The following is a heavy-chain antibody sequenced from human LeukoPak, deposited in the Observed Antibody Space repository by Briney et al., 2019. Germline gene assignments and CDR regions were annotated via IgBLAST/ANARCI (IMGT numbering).Heavy chain of an antibody. D-gene: IGHD6-6*01. V-gene: IGHV4-31*02. CDR2: IYYSGST. J-gene: IGHJ6*03. Sequence: PSQTLSLTCTVSGGSISSGVYYWSSIRQRPEKGVEWIGDIYYSGSTYYNPSLKSRVTISVDTSKNQFSLKLSSVTAADTAVYYCARLVPYGHYYYYYYMDVWGKGTTVTVSS. CDR1: GGSISSGVYY. CDR3: ARLVPYGHYYYYYYMDV.